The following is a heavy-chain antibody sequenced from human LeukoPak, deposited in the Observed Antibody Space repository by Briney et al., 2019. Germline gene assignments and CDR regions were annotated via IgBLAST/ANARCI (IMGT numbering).Heavy chain of an antibody. Sequence: PGGSLRLSCAASGFTFSSYWMRWVRQVPGKGLVWVSRIRSDGSSTTYADSVRGRFTISRDNAMNILYLQMTSLRAEDTAVYYCTRFSMARGLKDYMDVWGEGTTVTVSS. J-gene: IGHJ6*03. CDR1: GFTFSSYW. V-gene: IGHV3-74*01. CDR2: IRSDGSST. D-gene: IGHD3-10*01. CDR3: TRFSMARGLKDYMDV.